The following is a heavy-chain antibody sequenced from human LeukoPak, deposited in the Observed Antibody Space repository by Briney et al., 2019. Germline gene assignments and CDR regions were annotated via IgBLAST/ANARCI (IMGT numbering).Heavy chain of an antibody. J-gene: IGHJ4*02. CDR3: AREAYCGGDCYSGDY. D-gene: IGHD2-21*02. CDR1: GGSMSSSSYY. Sequence: SETLSLTCTVSGGSMSSSSYYWGWIRQPPGKGLEWIGSIYYRGSTYYNPSLKSRVTISVDTSKNQFSLKLSSVTAADTAVYYCAREAYCGGDCYSGDYWGQGTLVTVSS. CDR2: IYYRGST. V-gene: IGHV4-39*02.